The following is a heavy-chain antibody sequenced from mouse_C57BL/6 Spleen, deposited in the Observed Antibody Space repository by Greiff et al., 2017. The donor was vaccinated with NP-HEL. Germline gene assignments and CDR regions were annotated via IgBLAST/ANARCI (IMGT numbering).Heavy chain of an antibody. CDR2: ISDGGSYT. CDR3: ARGDYYGYDSFAY. Sequence: EVKLMESGGGLVKPGGSLKLSCAASGFTFSSYAMSWVRQTPEKRLEWVATISDGGSYTYYPDNVKGRFTISRDNAKNNLYLQMSHLKSEDTAMYYCARGDYYGYDSFAYWGQGTLVTVSA. V-gene: IGHV5-4*03. J-gene: IGHJ3*01. CDR1: GFTFSSYA. D-gene: IGHD2-2*01.